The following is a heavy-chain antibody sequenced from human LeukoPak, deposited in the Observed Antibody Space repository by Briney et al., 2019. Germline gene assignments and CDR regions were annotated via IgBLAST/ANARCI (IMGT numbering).Heavy chain of an antibody. D-gene: IGHD3-10*01. CDR1: GFTFSGSA. J-gene: IGHJ4*02. V-gene: IGHV3-73*01. CDR2: IDKKDNLYAT. CDR3: TRIFYYGTRGFYPDF. Sequence: GGSLRLSCAASGFTFSGSAVHWVRQSSGKGLEWVGHIDKKDNLYATAYAESVKGRFTISRDDSKDTAFLQMNSLTTEDTAVYYCTRIFYYGTRGFYPDFWGQGTLVTVSS.